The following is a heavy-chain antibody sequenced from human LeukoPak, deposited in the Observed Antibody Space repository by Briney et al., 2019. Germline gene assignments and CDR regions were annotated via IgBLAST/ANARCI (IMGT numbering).Heavy chain of an antibody. Sequence: PGESLKISCKGSGYSFTSYWISWVRQMPGKGLEWMGIIYPGDSDTRYSPSFQGQVTISADKSISTAYLQWSNLKASDTAMYYCARQERGYYDSSGYIFDYWGQGTLVTVSS. J-gene: IGHJ4*02. V-gene: IGHV5-51*01. D-gene: IGHD3-22*01. CDR1: GYSFTSYW. CDR2: IYPGDSDT. CDR3: ARQERGYYDSSGYIFDY.